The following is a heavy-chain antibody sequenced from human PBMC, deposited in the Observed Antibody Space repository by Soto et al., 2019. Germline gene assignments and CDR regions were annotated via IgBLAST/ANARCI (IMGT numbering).Heavy chain of an antibody. Sequence: GGSLRLSCSASGFPFSGYTMNWVRLPPGRGLEWVAGINTGGTTTYYADSVTGRFSISKDISRNTLYLQMNSLRVEDTAIYYCVKDRQPDGICSFDYSGLGTLVTVSS. CDR3: VKDRQPDGICSFDY. CDR1: GFPFSGYT. J-gene: IGHJ4*02. V-gene: IGHV3-23*01. D-gene: IGHD2-15*01. CDR2: INTGGTTT.